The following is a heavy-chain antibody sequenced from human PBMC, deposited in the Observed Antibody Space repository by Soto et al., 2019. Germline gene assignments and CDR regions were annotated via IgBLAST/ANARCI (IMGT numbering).Heavy chain of an antibody. Sequence: GESLKISCKGSGYSFTSYWIGWVRQMPGKGLEWMGIIYPGDSDTRYSPSFQGQVTISADKSISTAYLQWSSLKASDTAMYYCARHLLYYDGSGRDAFAIWGQGTMVTVSS. V-gene: IGHV5-51*01. CDR1: GYSFTSYW. J-gene: IGHJ3*02. CDR2: IYPGDSDT. CDR3: ARHLLYYDGSGRDAFAI. D-gene: IGHD3-22*01.